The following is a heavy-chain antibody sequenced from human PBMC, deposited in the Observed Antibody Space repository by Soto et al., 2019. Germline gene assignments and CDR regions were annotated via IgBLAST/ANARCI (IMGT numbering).Heavy chain of an antibody. CDR2: IYYSGST. Sequence: SETLSLTCTVSGGSISSGGYYWSWIRQHPGKGLEWIGYIYYSGSTYYNPSLKSRVTISVDTSKSQFSLKLSSVTAADPAVYYWASGIGSSWEPESFQHWGQGTLVTVSS. V-gene: IGHV4-31*03. J-gene: IGHJ1*01. CDR3: ASGIGSSWEPESFQH. CDR1: GGSISSGGYY. D-gene: IGHD6-13*01.